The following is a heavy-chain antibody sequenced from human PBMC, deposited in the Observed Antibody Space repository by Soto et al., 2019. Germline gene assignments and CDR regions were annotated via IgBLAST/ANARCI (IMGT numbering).Heavy chain of an antibody. CDR2: IWYDGSNK. CDR3: ARVRGQAAGDY. D-gene: IGHD6-25*01. CDR1: GFTFSSYG. J-gene: IGHJ4*02. V-gene: IGHV3-33*01. Sequence: GGSLRLSCAASGFTFSSYGMHWVRQAPGQGLEWVAVIWYDGSNKYYADSVKGLFTISRDNSKNTLYLQMNSLRAEDTAVYYCARVRGQAAGDYWGQGTLVTVSS.